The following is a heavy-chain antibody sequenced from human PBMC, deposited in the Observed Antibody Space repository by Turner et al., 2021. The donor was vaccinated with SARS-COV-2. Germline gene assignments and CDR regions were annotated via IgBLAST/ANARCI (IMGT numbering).Heavy chain of an antibody. CDR1: GFTFSSYA. J-gene: IGHJ6*02. CDR2: ISYDGSNK. D-gene: IGHD2-21*02. Sequence: QLVESGGGLAQPGGSLRLSCAASGFTFSSYAMHWVRQAPGKGLEWVAVISYDGSNKYYADSVKGRFTISRDNSKNTLYLQMNSLRAEDTAVYYCARDHWGNVVVVTANHYYYGMDVWGQGTTVTVSS. V-gene: IGHV3-30-3*01. CDR3: ARDHWGNVVVVTANHYYYGMDV.